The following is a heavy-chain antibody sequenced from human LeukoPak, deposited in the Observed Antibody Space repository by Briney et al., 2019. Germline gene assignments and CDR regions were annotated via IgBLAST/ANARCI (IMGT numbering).Heavy chain of an antibody. CDR3: GTRYGGYGLRY. J-gene: IGHJ4*02. D-gene: IGHD4-17*01. Sequence: PGRSLRLSCAASGFTFADYTMHWGRHTPGKRLGWVSGISWNSGSLGYADSAKGRFTISRDNAKNSLYLQMNSLRAEDTALYYCGTRYGGYGLRYWGQGRLVTVSS. CDR1: GFTFADYT. V-gene: IGHV3-9*01. CDR2: ISWNSGSL.